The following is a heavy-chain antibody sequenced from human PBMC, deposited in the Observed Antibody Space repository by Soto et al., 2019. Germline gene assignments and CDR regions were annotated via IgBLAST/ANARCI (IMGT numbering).Heavy chain of an antibody. Sequence: SETLSLTCTVSGGSISSSSYYWGWIRQPPGKGLVWIGSIYYSGTTYYNPSLKSRVTISVDTSKNQFSLKLSSVTAAYTAVYYCARHRGYYDILTGYYTELHFDYWGQGTLVTVSS. CDR3: ARHRGYYDILTGYYTELHFDY. J-gene: IGHJ4*02. CDR2: IYYSGTT. D-gene: IGHD3-9*01. CDR1: GGSISSSSYY. V-gene: IGHV4-39*01.